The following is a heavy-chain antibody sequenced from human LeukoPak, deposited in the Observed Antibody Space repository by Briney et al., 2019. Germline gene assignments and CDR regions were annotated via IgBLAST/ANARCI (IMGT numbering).Heavy chain of an antibody. CDR2: ISGSGSTK. CDR3: ARAYSSSSLDY. D-gene: IGHD6-6*01. J-gene: IGHJ4*02. CDR1: GFTSSDYY. Sequence: GGSLRLSCAASGFTSSDYYMSWIRQAPGKGLEWVSYISGSGSTKYYADSVKGRFTISRDNAKNSLYLQMSSPRAEDTAVYYCARAYSSSSLDYWGQGTLVTVSS. V-gene: IGHV3-11*01.